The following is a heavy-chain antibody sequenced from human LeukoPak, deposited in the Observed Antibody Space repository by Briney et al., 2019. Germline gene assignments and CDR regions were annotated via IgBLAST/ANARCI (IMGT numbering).Heavy chain of an antibody. CDR1: RFTFSSYA. CDR2: VSGNGAGT. V-gene: IGHV3-23*01. J-gene: IGHJ4*02. D-gene: IGHD6-19*01. Sequence: GGSLRLSCAASRFTFSSYAMSWVRQAPGKGLEWVSGVSGNGAGTYYADSVKGRFTISRDNSKNMLYLQMNSLRAEDTAVYYCAKTPWYTIGWSIDYWGQGTLVTVSS. CDR3: AKTPWYTIGWSIDY.